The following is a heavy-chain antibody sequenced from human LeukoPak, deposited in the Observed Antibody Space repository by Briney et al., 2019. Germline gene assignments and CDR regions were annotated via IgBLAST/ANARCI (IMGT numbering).Heavy chain of an antibody. V-gene: IGHV3-48*01. J-gene: IGHJ3*02. CDR3: AREGYYGSPDAFDI. Sequence: GGSLRLSCAASGFTFSSYSRNWVRQTPGKGLEWLSYITSTSRTIYYADSVKGRFTISRDNAKNSLYLQMNSLRAEDTAVYYCAREGYYGSPDAFDIWGQGTMVTVSS. CDR1: GFTFSSYS. D-gene: IGHD3-10*01. CDR2: ITSTSRTI.